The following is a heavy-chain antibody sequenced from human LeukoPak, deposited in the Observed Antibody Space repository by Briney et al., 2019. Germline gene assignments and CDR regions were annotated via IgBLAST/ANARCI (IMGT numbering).Heavy chain of an antibody. V-gene: IGHV4-59*08. Sequence: SETLSLTCTVSGGSISSYYWGWIRQPPGKGLEWIGYIYYSGSTNYNPSLKSRVTISVDTSKNQFSLKLSSVTAADTAVYYCARQGRLWDSSGYYPFDYWGQGTLVTVSS. CDR1: GGSISSYY. CDR2: IYYSGST. CDR3: ARQGRLWDSSGYYPFDY. J-gene: IGHJ4*02. D-gene: IGHD3-22*01.